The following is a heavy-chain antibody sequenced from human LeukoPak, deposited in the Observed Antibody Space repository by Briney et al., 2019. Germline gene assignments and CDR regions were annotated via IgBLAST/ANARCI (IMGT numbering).Heavy chain of an antibody. D-gene: IGHD6-6*01. CDR1: GGTFSSYA. CDR2: IIPIFGTA. V-gene: IGHV1-69*05. Sequence: ASVKVSCNASGGTFSSYAISWVRQAPGQGLEWMGGIIPIFGTANYAQKFQGRVTITTDESTSTAYMELSSLRSEDTAVYYCARDPGDSSSNWGQGTLVTVSS. J-gene: IGHJ4*02. CDR3: ARDPGDSSSN.